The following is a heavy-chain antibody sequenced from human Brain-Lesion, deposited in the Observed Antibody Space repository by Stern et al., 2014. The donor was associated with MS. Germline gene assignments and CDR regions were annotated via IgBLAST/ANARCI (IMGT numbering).Heavy chain of an antibody. J-gene: IGHJ5*02. V-gene: IGHV1-69*06. D-gene: IGHD5-18*01. CDR3: AKDGPALVTNWFDP. CDR1: GGTFGTYP. Sequence: QVPLVQSGPEVKKPWSSVQVSCKASGGTFGTYPITGLRLAPGPGLEWMGRFSPIFGSPIHAQKFQGRVTMTADRSTTTVYMKLSSLKSDDAAVYYCAKDGPALVTNWFDPWGRGTLVTVSS. CDR2: FSPIFGSP.